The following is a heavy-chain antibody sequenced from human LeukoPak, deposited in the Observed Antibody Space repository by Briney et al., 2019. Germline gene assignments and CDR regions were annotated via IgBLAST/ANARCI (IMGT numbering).Heavy chain of an antibody. J-gene: IGHJ5*02. CDR1: GFTFDDYA. Sequence: QSGRSLRLSCAASGFTFDDYAMHWVRQAPGKGLEWVSGISWNSGSIGYADSVKGRFTISRDNAKNSLYLQMNSLRAEDTALYYCAKDMGDEYSSGPLFPWGQGTLVTVSS. CDR3: AKDMGDEYSSGPLFP. V-gene: IGHV3-9*01. D-gene: IGHD6-19*01. CDR2: ISWNSGSI.